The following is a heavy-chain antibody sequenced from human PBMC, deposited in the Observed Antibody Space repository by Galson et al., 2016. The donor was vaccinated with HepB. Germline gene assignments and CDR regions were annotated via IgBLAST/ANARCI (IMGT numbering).Heavy chain of an antibody. CDR1: GGTFNSYA. D-gene: IGHD6-13*01. J-gene: IGHJ4*02. V-gene: IGHV1-69*10. CDR2: IIPIIGIG. CDR3: ARAGGDRQQLVLSYFDS. Sequence: SVKVSCKASGGTFNSYALNWVRQAPGQGLEWMGLIIPIIGIGNHAQKFQGRVTITADKSTSTDYMERSNVTSEDTAIYYCARAGGDRQQLVLSYFDSWGQGTLVTVSS.